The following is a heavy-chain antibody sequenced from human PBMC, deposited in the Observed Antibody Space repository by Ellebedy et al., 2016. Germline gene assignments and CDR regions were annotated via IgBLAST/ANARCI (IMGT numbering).Heavy chain of an antibody. CDR3: ARGVWERITMIVVVITTVYFDL. CDR2: IYHSGTT. Sequence: SETLSLTXTVSGDSISSGGYYWNWIRQHPGKSLEWIGYIYHSGTTYYNPSLKSRVTISVDTSKNQFSLKLSSVTAADTAVYYCARGVWERITMIVVVITTVYFDLWGRGTLVTVSS. CDR1: GDSISSGGYY. D-gene: IGHD3-22*01. J-gene: IGHJ2*01. V-gene: IGHV4-31*03.